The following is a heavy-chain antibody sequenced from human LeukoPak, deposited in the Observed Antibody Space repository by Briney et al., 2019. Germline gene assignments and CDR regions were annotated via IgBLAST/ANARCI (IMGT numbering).Heavy chain of an antibody. D-gene: IGHD5-12*01. CDR1: GYTFTSYG. Sequence: SSVKVSCKASGYTFTSYGFSWVRQSPRQRLEWVRWSSAYNGYTDCAQKLQGRATMTTDTSTSTAYMELRSLRSDATALYYCVISFPGYTSSLNWFDPWGQGTLVTVSS. J-gene: IGHJ5*02. CDR2: SSAYNGYT. CDR3: VISFPGYTSSLNWFDP. V-gene: IGHV1-18*01.